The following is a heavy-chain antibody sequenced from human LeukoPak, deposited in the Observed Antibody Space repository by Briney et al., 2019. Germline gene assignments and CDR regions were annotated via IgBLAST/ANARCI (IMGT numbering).Heavy chain of an antibody. CDR1: GFTFSSYG. CDR3: AKDHSQNVVVTAISDY. V-gene: IGHV3-30*18. CDR2: ISYDGSNK. J-gene: IGHJ4*02. Sequence: PGRSLRLSCAASGFTFSSYGMHWVRQAPGKGLEWVAVISYDGSNKYYADSVKGRFTISRDNSKNTLYLQMNSLRAEDTAVYYCAKDHSQNVVVTAISDYWGQGTLVTVSS. D-gene: IGHD2-21*02.